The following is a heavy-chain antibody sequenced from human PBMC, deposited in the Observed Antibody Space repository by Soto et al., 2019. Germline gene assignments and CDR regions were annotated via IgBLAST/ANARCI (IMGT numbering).Heavy chain of an antibody. CDR1: GYTFTSYA. D-gene: IGHD6-19*01. Sequence: ASVKVSCKASGYTFTSYAMHWVRQAPGQRLEWMGWINAGNGNTKYSQKFQGRVTITRDTSASTAYMELSSLRSEDTAVYYCAREDSGWSLSGGYYYGMDVWGQGTTVTVSS. CDR3: AREDSGWSLSGGYYYGMDV. V-gene: IGHV1-3*01. J-gene: IGHJ6*02. CDR2: INAGNGNT.